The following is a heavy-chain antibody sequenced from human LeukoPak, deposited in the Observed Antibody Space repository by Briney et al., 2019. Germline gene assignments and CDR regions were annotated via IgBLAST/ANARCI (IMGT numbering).Heavy chain of an antibody. V-gene: IGHV3-7*03. CDR2: IKQDGSEK. Sequence: GGSLRLSCAASGFTFSSYWMSWVRQAPGKGLEWVANIKQDGSEKYYVDSVKGRFTTSRDNSQNTLYLQMNSLRAEDTAVYYCAKVGYCSSISCQEAFDVWGQGTKVTVSS. CDR3: AKVGYCSSISCQEAFDV. D-gene: IGHD2-2*01. J-gene: IGHJ3*01. CDR1: GFTFSSYW.